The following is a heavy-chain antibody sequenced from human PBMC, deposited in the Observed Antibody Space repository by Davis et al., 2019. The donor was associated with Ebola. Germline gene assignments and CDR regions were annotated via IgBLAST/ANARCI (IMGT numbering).Heavy chain of an antibody. V-gene: IGHV3-23*03. CDR2: IYSGGST. D-gene: IGHD5-24*01. J-gene: IGHJ4*02. Sequence: GESLKISCAASGFTFSSYAMSWVRQAPGKGLEWVSVIYSGGSTYYADSVKGRFTISRDNSKNTLYLQMNSLRAEDTAVYYCAKDPRWLQQPYWGQGTLVTVSS. CDR3: AKDPRWLQQPY. CDR1: GFTFSSYA.